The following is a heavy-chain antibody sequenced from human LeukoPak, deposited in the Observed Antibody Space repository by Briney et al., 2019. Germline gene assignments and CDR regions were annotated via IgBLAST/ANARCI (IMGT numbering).Heavy chain of an antibody. J-gene: IGHJ4*02. CDR2: ISAYNGNT. V-gene: IGHV1-18*01. CDR1: GYTFTSYG. Sequence: ASVKASCKASGYTFTSYGISWVRQAPGQGLEWMGWISAYNGNTNYAQKLQGRVTMTTDTSTSTAYMELRSLRSDDTAVYYCARDRTDYDFWSGYYRSGYYFDYWGQGTLVTVSS. CDR3: ARDRTDYDFWSGYYRSGYYFDY. D-gene: IGHD3-3*01.